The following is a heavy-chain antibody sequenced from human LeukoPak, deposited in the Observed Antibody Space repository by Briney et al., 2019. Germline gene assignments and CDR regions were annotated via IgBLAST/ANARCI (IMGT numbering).Heavy chain of an antibody. Sequence: GGSLRLSCAASGFTFSSYSMNWVRQAPGKGLEWVSSISSSSSYIYYADSVKGRFTISRDNAKNSLYLQMNSLRAEDTAVYYCAKSLGPGGFFDYWGQGTLVTVSS. V-gene: IGHV3-21*01. CDR3: AKSLGPGGFFDY. J-gene: IGHJ4*02. D-gene: IGHD1-1*01. CDR1: GFTFSSYS. CDR2: ISSSSSYI.